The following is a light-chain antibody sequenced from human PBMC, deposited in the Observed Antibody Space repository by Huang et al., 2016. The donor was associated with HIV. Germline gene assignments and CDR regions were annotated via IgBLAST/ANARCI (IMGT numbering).Light chain of an antibody. J-gene: IGKJ1*01. Sequence: DIQMTQSPSSLSASVGDRVTITCRASQSISSYLNWYQQKPVKAPKLLIYAASSLQSGVPSRFSCSGSGTDFTLTISSLQPEDFATYYCQQSYSTLWTFGQGTKEEIK. CDR3: QQSYSTLWT. V-gene: IGKV1-39*01. CDR2: AAS. CDR1: QSISSY.